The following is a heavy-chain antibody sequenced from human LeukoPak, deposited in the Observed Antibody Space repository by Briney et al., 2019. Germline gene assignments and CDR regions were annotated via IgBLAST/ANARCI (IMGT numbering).Heavy chain of an antibody. J-gene: IGHJ5*02. D-gene: IGHD1-1*01. Sequence: SETLSLTCTVSGGSISSGGYYWSWIRQHPGKGLEWIGYIYYSGSTNYNPSLKSRVTISVDTSKNQFSLHLNSVTPEDTAVYYCARRLTRYDCFDPWGQGILVTVSS. CDR3: ARRLTRYDCFDP. CDR2: IYYSGST. V-gene: IGHV4-31*03. CDR1: GGSISSGGYY.